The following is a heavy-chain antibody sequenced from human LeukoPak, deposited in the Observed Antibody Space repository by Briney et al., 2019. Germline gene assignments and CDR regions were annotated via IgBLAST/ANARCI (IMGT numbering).Heavy chain of an antibody. CDR2: IYHSGST. CDR3: ARDTAVAGQNWFDP. CDR1: GCSISSSNW. V-gene: IGHV4-4*02. J-gene: IGHJ5*02. Sequence: SGTLSLTCAVSGCSISSSNWWRWVRQPPGKGLEWIGEIYHSGSTNYNPSLKSRVTISVDKSKNQFSLKLSSVTAADTAVYYCARDTAVAGQNWFDPWGQGTLVTVSS. D-gene: IGHD6-19*01.